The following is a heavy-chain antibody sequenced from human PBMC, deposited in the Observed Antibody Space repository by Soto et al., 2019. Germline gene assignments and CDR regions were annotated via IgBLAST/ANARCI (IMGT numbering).Heavy chain of an antibody. CDR2: ISGSGGST. V-gene: IGHV3-23*01. CDR3: AKDRRGRVAAGNFDY. CDR1: GFTFSSYA. Sequence: EVQLLESGGGLVQPGGSLRLSCAASGFTFSSYAMSWVRQAPGKGLEWVSGISGSGGSTYYADSVKGRFTISRDNSKNPLYLQMNSLRAEDTAVYYCAKDRRGRVAAGNFDYWGQGTLVTVSS. D-gene: IGHD6-13*01. J-gene: IGHJ4*02.